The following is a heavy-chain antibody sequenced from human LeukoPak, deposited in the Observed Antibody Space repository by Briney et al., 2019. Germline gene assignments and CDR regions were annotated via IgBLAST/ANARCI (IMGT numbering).Heavy chain of an antibody. Sequence: GGSLRLSCAASGFTFSSYWMSWVRQAPGKGLEWVANIKQDGSEKYYVDSVKGRFTISRDNSKNTLYLQMNSLRAEDTAVYYCARNSGYYDILTGYQPPYYFDYWGQGTLVTVSS. CDR3: ARNSGYYDILTGYQPPYYFDY. CDR1: GFTFSSYW. CDR2: IKQDGSEK. J-gene: IGHJ4*02. D-gene: IGHD3-9*01. V-gene: IGHV3-7*03.